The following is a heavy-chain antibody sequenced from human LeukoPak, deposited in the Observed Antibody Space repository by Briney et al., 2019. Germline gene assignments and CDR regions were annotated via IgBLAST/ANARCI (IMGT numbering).Heavy chain of an antibody. CDR1: GFTFSIYA. J-gene: IGHJ6*04. V-gene: IGHV3-23*01. D-gene: IGHD3-10*02. Sequence: GGSLRLSCAASGFTFSIYAMTWVRQAQGKGLEWVSVISASGGSTYYTDSVKGRVTISRDNSKNTLYLQMNSLRAEDTAVYYCAELGITMIGGVWGKGTTVTTSS. CDR3: AELGITMIGGV. CDR2: ISASGGST.